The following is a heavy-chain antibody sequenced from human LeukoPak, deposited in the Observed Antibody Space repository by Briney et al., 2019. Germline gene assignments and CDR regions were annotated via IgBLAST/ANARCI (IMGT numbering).Heavy chain of an antibody. Sequence: ETLSLTCTVSGGSISSYYWSWIRQPAGKGLEWIGRIYTSGSTNYNPSLKSRVTMSVDTSKNQFSLKLSSVTAADTAVYYCARAGYYDSSGYDAFDIWGQGTMVTVSS. V-gene: IGHV4-4*07. CDR2: IYTSGST. J-gene: IGHJ3*02. CDR3: ARAGYYDSSGYDAFDI. D-gene: IGHD3-22*01. CDR1: GGSISSYY.